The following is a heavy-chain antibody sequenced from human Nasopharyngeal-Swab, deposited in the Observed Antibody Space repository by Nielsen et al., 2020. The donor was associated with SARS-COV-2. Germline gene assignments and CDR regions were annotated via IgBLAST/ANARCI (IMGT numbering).Heavy chain of an antibody. J-gene: IGHJ4*02. D-gene: IGHD3-22*01. V-gene: IGHV3-33*01. CDR3: ARDFGEYYYDSSGSRFDY. CDR1: GFTFSSYG. Sequence: GESLKISCAASGFTFSSYGMHWVRQAPGKGLEWVAVIWYDGSNKYYADSVKGRFTISRDNSKNTLYLQMNGLRAEDTAVYYCARDFGEYYYDSSGSRFDYWGQGTLVTVSS. CDR2: IWYDGSNK.